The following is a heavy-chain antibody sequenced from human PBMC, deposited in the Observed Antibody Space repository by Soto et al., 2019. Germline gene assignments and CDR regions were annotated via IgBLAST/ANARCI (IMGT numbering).Heavy chain of an antibody. V-gene: IGHV3-30-3*01. D-gene: IGHD1-26*01. CDR3: ARDQVPRSGTNGRHFDY. CDR2: ISYDGSNK. J-gene: IGHJ4*02. CDR1: GFTFSSYA. Sequence: QVQLVESGGGVVQPGRSLRLSCAASGFTFSSYAMHWVRQAPGKGLEWVAVISYDGSNKYYADSVKGRFTISRDNSKNXPYLQMNSLRAEDTAVYYCARDQVPRSGTNGRHFDYWGQGTLVTVSS.